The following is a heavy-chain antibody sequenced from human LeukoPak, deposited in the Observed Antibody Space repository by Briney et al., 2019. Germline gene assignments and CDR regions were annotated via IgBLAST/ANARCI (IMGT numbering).Heavy chain of an antibody. D-gene: IGHD2-21*01. CDR1: GFTVNNNY. CDR2: IYSGGST. V-gene: IGHV3-53*01. J-gene: IGHJ4*02. CDR3: VSDILRNFDY. Sequence: PGGSLRLSCAASGFTVNNNYMSWVRQAPGKGLEWVSIIYSGGSTKHADSVKGRFTISRDTSKNTLYLQMNSLSAEDSAVYYCVSDILRNFDYWGQGTLVTVSS.